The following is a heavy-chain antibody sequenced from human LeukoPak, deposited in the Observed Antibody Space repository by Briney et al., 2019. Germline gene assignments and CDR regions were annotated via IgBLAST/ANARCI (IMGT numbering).Heavy chain of an antibody. V-gene: IGHV4-4*02. CDR3: ARASPSMDV. CDR2: IYHSGRT. Sequence: GSLRLSCAASTFTFSNYWMSWVRQAPGKGLEWIGEIYHSGRTNYNPSLKSRVTISVDKSKNQFSLKLSSVTAADTAVYHCARASPSMDVWGQGTTVTVSS. CDR1: TFTFSNYW. J-gene: IGHJ6*02.